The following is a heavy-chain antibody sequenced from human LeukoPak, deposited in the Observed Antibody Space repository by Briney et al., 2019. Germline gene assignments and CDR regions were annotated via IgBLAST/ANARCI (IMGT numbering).Heavy chain of an antibody. CDR1: GGSISSSSYY. J-gene: IGHJ4*02. Sequence: PSETLSLTCTVSGGSISSSSYYWDWIRQPPGKGLEWIGYIYYSGSTNYNPSLKSRVTISVDTSNNQFSLKLSSVTAADTAVYYCARSGSKVMTAINFWGQGTLVTVSS. CDR3: ARSGSKVMTAINF. CDR2: IYYSGST. D-gene: IGHD2-21*02. V-gene: IGHV4-61*05.